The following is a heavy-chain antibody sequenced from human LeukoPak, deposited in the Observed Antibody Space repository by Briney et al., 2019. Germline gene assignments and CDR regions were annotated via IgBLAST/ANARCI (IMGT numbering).Heavy chain of an antibody. D-gene: IGHD4-23*01. CDR2: IYTSGSN. J-gene: IGHJ4*02. V-gene: IGHV4-61*02. CDR1: GGSISSGRSY. Sequence: SETLSLTCTVSGGSISSGRSYRSWIRQPAGKGLEWIGRIYTSGSNNYNPPLKSRVTISVDTSKNQFSLKRRTVTAADTAVHYCARDMDGGNFDYWGQRTLVTVSS. CDR3: ARDMDGGNFDY.